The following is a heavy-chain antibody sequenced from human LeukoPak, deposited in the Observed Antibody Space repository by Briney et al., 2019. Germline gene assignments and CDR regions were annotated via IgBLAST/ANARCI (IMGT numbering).Heavy chain of an antibody. CDR1: GYSFTSYW. CDR2: IYPGDSDT. CDR3: ARHGTRGYSYGWVHY. J-gene: IGHJ4*02. Sequence: GESLKISCKGSGYSFTSYWIGWVRQMPGKGLEWMGIIYPGDSDTSYSPSFQGQVTISADKSISTAYLQWSSLKASDTAMYYCARHGTRGYSYGWVHYWGQGTLVTVSS. D-gene: IGHD5-18*01. V-gene: IGHV5-51*01.